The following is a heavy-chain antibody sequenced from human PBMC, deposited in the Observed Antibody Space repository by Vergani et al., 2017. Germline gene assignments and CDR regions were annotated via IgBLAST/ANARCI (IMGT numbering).Heavy chain of an antibody. V-gene: IGHV4-31*03. Sequence: QVQLQESGPGLVKPSQTLSLTCTVSGGSISSGGYYWSWIRQHPGKGLEWIGYIYYSGSTYYNPSLKSRVTISVDTSKNQFSLKLSSVTAADTAVYYCATIPAAGTGSWVGYYYYYGMDVWGQGTTVTVSS. CDR2: IYYSGST. CDR3: ATIPAAGTGSWVGYYYYYGMDV. D-gene: IGHD6-13*01. CDR1: GGSISSGGYY. J-gene: IGHJ6*02.